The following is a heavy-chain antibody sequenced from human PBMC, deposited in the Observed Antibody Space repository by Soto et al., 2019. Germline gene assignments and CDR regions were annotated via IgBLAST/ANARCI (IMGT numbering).Heavy chain of an antibody. Sequence: QVQLQESGPGLVKPSGTLSLTCAVSGYSISSSDWWSWVRRPPGKGLEWIGEIYHSGSTNYNPSLESRVTISVVRSKNQFSLKLSSVTAADTAAYYCAREGGAVLRYSDWSHYALDVWGQGTTVTVSS. D-gene: IGHD3-9*01. CDR2: IYHSGST. V-gene: IGHV4-4*02. CDR1: GYSISSSDW. CDR3: AREGGAVLRYSDWSHYALDV. J-gene: IGHJ6*02.